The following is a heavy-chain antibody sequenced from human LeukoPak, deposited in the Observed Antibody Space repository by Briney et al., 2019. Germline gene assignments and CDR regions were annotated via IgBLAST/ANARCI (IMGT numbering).Heavy chain of an antibody. J-gene: IGHJ4*02. CDR2: LLSDGRT. D-gene: IGHD3-3*01. V-gene: IGHV3-53*01. CDR1: GFIVGTNN. Sequence: GGSLRLSCAASGFIVGTNNMTWVRQAPGKGLECVSLLLSDGRTYYADSVKGRFIISRDNSKNSLYLQMSNLRVEDTATYYCARERGGFWSGYYPFWGQGTLVTVSS. CDR3: ARERGGFWSGYYPF.